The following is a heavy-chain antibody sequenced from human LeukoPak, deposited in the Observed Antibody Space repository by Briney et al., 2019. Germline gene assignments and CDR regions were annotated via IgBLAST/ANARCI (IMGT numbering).Heavy chain of an antibody. CDR2: IYHSGST. V-gene: IGHV4-39*07. CDR1: GGSISSGSYY. J-gene: IGHJ4*02. Sequence: SETLSLTCTVSGGSISSGSYYWGWIRQPPGKGLEWIGSIYHSGSTYYNPSLKSRVTISVDTSKNQFSLKLSSVTAADTAVYYCARDEVSSSWYRDYWGQGTLVTVSS. CDR3: ARDEVSSSWYRDY. D-gene: IGHD6-13*01.